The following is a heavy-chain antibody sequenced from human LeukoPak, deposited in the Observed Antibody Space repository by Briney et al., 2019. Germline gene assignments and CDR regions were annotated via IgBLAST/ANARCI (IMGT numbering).Heavy chain of an antibody. D-gene: IGHD2-2*01. CDR1: GCTFSNHA. Sequence: GRSLTLSCAASGCTFSNHAMHWVRQGPGKGLEWVALISFGESTNYYADSVKGGFTTTRDTTNNTQYLQMSRLSTEATAVYYCARGPTPYCRSTTCYAPLDYWGQGTLVTVSS. CDR3: ARGPTPYCRSTTCYAPLDY. CDR2: ISFGESTN. V-gene: IGHV3-30*04. J-gene: IGHJ4*02.